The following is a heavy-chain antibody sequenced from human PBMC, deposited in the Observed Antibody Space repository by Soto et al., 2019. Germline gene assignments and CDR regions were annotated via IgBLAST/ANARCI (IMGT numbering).Heavy chain of an antibody. CDR1: GYTFTSYG. D-gene: IGHD2-15*01. Sequence: ASVKVSCKASGYTFTSYGISWVRQAPGQGLEWMGWISAYNGNTNYAQKLQGRVTMTTDTSTSTAYMELRSLRSDDTAVYYCARGYCSGGSCYSIGYYYYYYGMDVWDQGTTVTVSS. CDR3: ARGYCSGGSCYSIGYYYYYYGMDV. CDR2: ISAYNGNT. V-gene: IGHV1-18*04. J-gene: IGHJ6*02.